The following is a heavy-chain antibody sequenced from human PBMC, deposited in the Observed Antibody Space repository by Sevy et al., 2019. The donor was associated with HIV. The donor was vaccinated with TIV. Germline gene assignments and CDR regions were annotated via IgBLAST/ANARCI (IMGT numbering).Heavy chain of an antibody. J-gene: IGHJ4*02. D-gene: IGHD3-10*01. Sequence: GGSLRLSCAASGFTFSNYFINWVRQAPGKGLEWVSSISSGSSYIFYADSVKGRFTISRDNAKNSLYLHMNSLRAEDTAVYYCARGDNYGSIYYFDYWGPGTLVTVSS. V-gene: IGHV3-21*01. CDR3: ARGDNYGSIYYFDY. CDR1: GFTFSNYF. CDR2: ISSGSSYI.